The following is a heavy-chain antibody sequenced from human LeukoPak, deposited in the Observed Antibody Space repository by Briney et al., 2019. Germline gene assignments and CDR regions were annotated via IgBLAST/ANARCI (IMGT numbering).Heavy chain of an antibody. D-gene: IGHD6-19*01. CDR1: GFTFSSYA. Sequence: GGSLRLSCAASGFTFSSYAMHWVRQAPGKGLEWVAVISYDGSNKYYADSVRGRFTIFRDNSKNTLYLQMNSLRAEDTAVYYCARDGGSGLFLVYYFGHWGQGTLVTVPP. CDR2: ISYDGSNK. V-gene: IGHV3-30-3*01. J-gene: IGHJ4*02. CDR3: ARDGGSGLFLVYYFGH.